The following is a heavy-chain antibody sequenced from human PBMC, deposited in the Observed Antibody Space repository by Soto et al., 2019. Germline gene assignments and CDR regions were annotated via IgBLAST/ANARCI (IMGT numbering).Heavy chain of an antibody. CDR3: ARGDRGAFDS. V-gene: IGHV3-74*01. D-gene: IGHD1-26*01. Sequence: EVQLVESGGGLVRPGGSLRLSCAASGFNFSYYWMHWVRQAPGKGLVWVSRIHSDGSSTTYADFVKGRFIISRDNARNKVDLHMHSVRVEDTAVYYCARGDRGAFDSWCQGTVVTVSA. CDR1: GFNFSYYW. CDR2: IHSDGSST. J-gene: IGHJ3*02.